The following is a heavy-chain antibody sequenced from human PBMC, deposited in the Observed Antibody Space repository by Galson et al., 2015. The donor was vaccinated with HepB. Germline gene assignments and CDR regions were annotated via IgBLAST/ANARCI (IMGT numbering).Heavy chain of an antibody. CDR2: INAGNGNT. V-gene: IGHV1-3*01. Sequence: SVKVSCKASGYTFTSYAMHWVRQAPGQRLEWMGWINAGNGNTKYSQKFQGRVTITRDTSASTAYMELSSLRSEDTAVYYCARDQAVTRYYFDYWGQGTLVTVSS. J-gene: IGHJ4*02. D-gene: IGHD4-17*01. CDR3: ARDQAVTRYYFDY. CDR1: GYTFTSYA.